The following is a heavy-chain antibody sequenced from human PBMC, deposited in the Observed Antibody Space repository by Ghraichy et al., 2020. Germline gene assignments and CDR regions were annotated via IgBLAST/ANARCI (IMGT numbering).Heavy chain of an antibody. CDR1: GFTFSSAW. D-gene: IGHD3-10*01. CDR3: ITSRYYDSGSYNLDD. J-gene: IGHJ4*02. Sequence: GGSLRLSCAASGFTFSSAWLTWVRQAPGKGLEWLGRIRSKTDGGAIDYAAPVKSRFTISRDKSKNTLYLEMNSLKIEDTDLYYCITSRYYDSGSYNLDDWGQGTLVTVSA. V-gene: IGHV3-15*01. CDR2: IRSKTDGGAI.